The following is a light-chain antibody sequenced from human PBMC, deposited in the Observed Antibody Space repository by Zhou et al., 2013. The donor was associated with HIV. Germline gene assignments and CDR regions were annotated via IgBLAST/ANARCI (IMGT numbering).Light chain of an antibody. CDR2: KVS. J-gene: IGKJ2*01. V-gene: IGKV1-5*03. CDR3: QQYETYLYA. CDR1: QNIGTW. Sequence: DIQMTQSPSTLSASVGDRVTITCRASQNIGTWLAWYQQRPGKAPKLLIYKVSTLASGVPSRFSGSGSGTEFTLTIDSLQPGDFATYFCQQYETYLYAFGQGTKLE.